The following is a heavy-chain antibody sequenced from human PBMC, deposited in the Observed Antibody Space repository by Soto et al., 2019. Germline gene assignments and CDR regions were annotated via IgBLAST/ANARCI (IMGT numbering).Heavy chain of an antibody. CDR2: ISYDGQKK. D-gene: IGHD3-10*01. J-gene: IGHJ4*02. V-gene: IGHV3-30*03. CDR3: ARDNGVRAMDS. Sequence: QVQLVESGGGVVRPGGSLRLSCAASGFTFSAYGMHWVRQAPGMGLEWLTMISYDGQKKFYEDSVKGRVSISRDDTRNTLYLQINSLRVEDTAVYYCARDNGVRAMDSWGQGILVIVSS. CDR1: GFTFSAYG.